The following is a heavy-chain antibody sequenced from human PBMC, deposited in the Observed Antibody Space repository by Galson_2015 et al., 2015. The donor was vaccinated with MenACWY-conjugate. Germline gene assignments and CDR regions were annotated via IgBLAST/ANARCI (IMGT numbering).Heavy chain of an antibody. CDR3: ARAYGSNWYFDL. J-gene: IGHJ2*01. CDR2: INSDGSST. D-gene: IGHD4-17*01. CDR1: GFTFSSYW. Sequence: SLRLSCAASGFTFSSYWMYWVRQAPGKGLVWVSRINSDGSSTTYADSVKGRFTISIDNAKNTLNLEMNSLRAEDTAVYYCARAYGSNWYFDLWGRGTLVTVSS. V-gene: IGHV3-74*01.